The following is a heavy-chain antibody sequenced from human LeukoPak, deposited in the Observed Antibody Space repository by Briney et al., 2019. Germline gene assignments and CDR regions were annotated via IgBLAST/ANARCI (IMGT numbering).Heavy chain of an antibody. Sequence: GGSLRLSCAASGFTFDDYGMSWVRQAPGKGLEWVAFIRYDGSNKYYADSVKGRFTISRDNSKNTLYLQMNSLRAEDTAVYYCANGDYCSGGTCYSGYYFDYWGQGTLVTVSS. V-gene: IGHV3-30*02. J-gene: IGHJ4*02. D-gene: IGHD2-15*01. CDR1: GFTFDDYG. CDR2: IRYDGSNK. CDR3: ANGDYCSGGTCYSGYYFDY.